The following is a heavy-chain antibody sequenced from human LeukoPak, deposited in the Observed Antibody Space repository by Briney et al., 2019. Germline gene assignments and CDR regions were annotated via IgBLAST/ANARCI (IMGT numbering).Heavy chain of an antibody. CDR2: INTNAGNP. D-gene: IGHD3-9*01. Sequence: GASVKVSCKASGYTFTYFALNWVRQAPGQGLEWMGWINTNAGNPTYAQGFAGRFVFSLDTSVRTAYLQISRLKPEDTAVYYCARGDWLHDYWGQGTLVTVSS. J-gene: IGHJ4*02. CDR3: ARGDWLHDY. V-gene: IGHV7-4-1*01. CDR1: GYTFTYFA.